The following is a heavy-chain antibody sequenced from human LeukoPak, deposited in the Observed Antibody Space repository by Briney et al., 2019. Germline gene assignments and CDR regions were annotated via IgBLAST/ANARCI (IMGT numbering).Heavy chain of an antibody. Sequence: SQTLSLTCAISGDSVSSNSAAWNWIRQSPSRGLEWLGRTYYRSKWYNDYAVSVKSRITINPDTSKNQFSLQLNSVTPDDTAVYYCARSLITADYYGSGGGYWGQGTLVTVSS. CDR3: ARSLITADYYGSGGGY. J-gene: IGHJ4*02. CDR2: TYYRSKWYN. D-gene: IGHD3-10*01. V-gene: IGHV6-1*01. CDR1: GDSVSSNSAA.